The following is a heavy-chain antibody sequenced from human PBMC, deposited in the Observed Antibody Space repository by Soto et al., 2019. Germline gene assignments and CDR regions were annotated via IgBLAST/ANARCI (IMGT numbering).Heavy chain of an antibody. CDR2: IYYSGST. J-gene: IGHJ4*02. D-gene: IGHD4-17*01. V-gene: IGHV4-59*08. Sequence: PSETLSLTCTVSGGSISSYYWSWIRQPPGKGLEWIGYIYYSGSTNYNPSLKSRVTISVDTSKNQFSLKLSSVTAADTAVYYCARHMPSLPTVTFDYWGQGTLVTAPQ. CDR3: ARHMPSLPTVTFDY. CDR1: GGSISSYY.